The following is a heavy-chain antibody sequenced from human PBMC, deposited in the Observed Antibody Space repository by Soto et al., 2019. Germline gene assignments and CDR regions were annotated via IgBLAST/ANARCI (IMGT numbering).Heavy chain of an antibody. D-gene: IGHD5-18*01. CDR3: APHTLDTGMPSGY. CDR2: INAGNGNT. Sequence: EASVKVSCKASGYTFTSYAMHWVRQAPGQRLEWMGWINAGNGNTKYSQKFQGRVTITRDTSASTAYMELSSLRSDDTAVYYCAPHTLDTGMPSGYWGQGTLVTVSS. CDR1: GYTFTSYA. V-gene: IGHV1-3*01. J-gene: IGHJ4*02.